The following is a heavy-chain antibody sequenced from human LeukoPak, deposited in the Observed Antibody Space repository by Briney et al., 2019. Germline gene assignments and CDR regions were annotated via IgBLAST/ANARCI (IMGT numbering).Heavy chain of an antibody. CDR3: ERAGYCTNGVCPRWVWFYP. V-gene: IGHV4-4*07. CDR2: IYTSGST. Sequence: SETLSLTCTVSGGSISSYYWSWIRQPAGKGLEWIGRIYTSGSTNYNPSLKSRVTMSVDTSKNQFSLKLSSVTAADTAEYYCERAGYCTNGVCPRWVWFYPWGQGTLVTVSS. J-gene: IGHJ5*02. CDR1: GGSISSYY. D-gene: IGHD2-8*01.